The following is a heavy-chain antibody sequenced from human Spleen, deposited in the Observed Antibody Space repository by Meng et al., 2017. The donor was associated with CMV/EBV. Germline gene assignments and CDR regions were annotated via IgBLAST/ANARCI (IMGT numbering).Heavy chain of an antibody. V-gene: IGHV3-7*01. J-gene: IGHJ4*02. Sequence: GGSLRLSCAASGFTVSSNDMSWVRQAPGKGLEWLANIKQDGSEKYYVDSVKGRFTISRDNANKSLYLQMDSLRAEDTAVYYCAREGRDLDYWGQGTLVTVSS. CDR1: GFTVSSND. CDR3: AREGRDLDY. CDR2: IKQDGSEK. D-gene: IGHD2-15*01.